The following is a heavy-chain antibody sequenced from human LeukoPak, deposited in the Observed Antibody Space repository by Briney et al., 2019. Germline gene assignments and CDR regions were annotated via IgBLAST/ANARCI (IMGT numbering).Heavy chain of an antibody. J-gene: IGHJ4*02. CDR1: GGSISSSSYY. CDR3: ARQGELAIDY. D-gene: IGHD1-26*01. V-gene: IGHV4-39*01. CDR2: IYYSGST. Sequence: NTSETLSLTCTVSGGSISSSSYYWGWIRQPPGKGLGWIGSIYYSGSTYYNPSLKSRVTISVDTSKNQFSLKLSSVTAADTAVYYCARQGELAIDYWGQGTLVTVSS.